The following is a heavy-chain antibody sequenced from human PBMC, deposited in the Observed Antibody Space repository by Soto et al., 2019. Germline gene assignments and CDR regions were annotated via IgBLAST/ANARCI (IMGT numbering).Heavy chain of an antibody. CDR3: AGGYCSSTSCYYYYGMDV. CDR1: GFTFSSYS. Sequence: EVQLVESGGGLVQPGGSLRLSCAASGFTFSSYSMNWVRQAPGKGLEWVSYISSSSSTIYYADSVKGRLTISRDNAKNSLYLQMNSLRDEDTAVYYCAGGYCSSTSCYYYYGMDVWGQGTTVTVSS. V-gene: IGHV3-48*02. D-gene: IGHD2-2*01. CDR2: ISSSSSTI. J-gene: IGHJ6*02.